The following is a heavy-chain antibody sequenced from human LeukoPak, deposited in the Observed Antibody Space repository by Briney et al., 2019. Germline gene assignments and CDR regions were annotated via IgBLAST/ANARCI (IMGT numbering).Heavy chain of an antibody. D-gene: IGHD2-8*01. CDR2: VKSLGDT. CDR1: GFALRKYA. V-gene: IGHV3-23*01. Sequence: GGSLRLSCEASGFALRKYAMSWLRRAPGKGLEWVSSVKSLGDTHYADSVKGRFTISRDNSEDTVYLQMNSLRVEDTAIYFCARCMVLRQGWCNWFDPWGQGTLVTVSS. J-gene: IGHJ5*02. CDR3: ARCMVLRQGWCNWFDP.